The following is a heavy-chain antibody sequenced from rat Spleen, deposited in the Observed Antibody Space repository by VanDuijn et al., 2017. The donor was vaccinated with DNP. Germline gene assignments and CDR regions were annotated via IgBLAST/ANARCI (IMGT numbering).Heavy chain of an antibody. CDR1: GFTFSDYA. Sequence: EVQLVESGGGLVQPGRSLKLSCAASGFTFSDYAMAWVRQAPKKGLEWVATIIYDGSSTYYRDSVKGRFTISRDNAENTVYLQINSLRSEDSATYYCVKDLRGGSAFDYWGQGVMVTVSS. V-gene: IGHV5-17*01. D-gene: IGHD1-11*01. CDR3: VKDLRGGSAFDY. J-gene: IGHJ2*01. CDR2: IIYDGSST.